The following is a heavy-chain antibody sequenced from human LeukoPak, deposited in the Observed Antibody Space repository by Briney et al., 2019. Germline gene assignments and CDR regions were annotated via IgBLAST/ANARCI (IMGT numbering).Heavy chain of an antibody. CDR2: IFYTGKI. CDR1: GDSITTEYYW. CDR3: ARQLGVGVWALDR. V-gene: IGHV4-39*01. Sequence: PSETLSLTCDVSGDSITTEYYWWGWLRQPPGKGLEWIAIIFYTGKIHDNPSLRNRISMSVDASKDQFSLRLSAVTAADTAVYYCARQLGVGVWALDRWGQGTLVTVSS. D-gene: IGHD3-16*01. J-gene: IGHJ4*02.